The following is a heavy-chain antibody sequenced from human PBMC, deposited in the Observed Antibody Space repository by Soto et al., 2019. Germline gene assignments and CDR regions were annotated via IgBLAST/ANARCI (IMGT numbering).Heavy chain of an antibody. V-gene: IGHV2-5*02. Sequence: QITLKESGPALVKPTQTLTLTCTFSGFSLSTSGVGVGWLRQPPGKALEWLALIYWDDDKRYRPSLKSRLTITKXXSXDXGVLTMTNMDPVDTATYFCAHRRGLLATGQGWYFDFWGRGTLVTVSS. CDR2: IYWDDDK. CDR3: AHRRGLLATGQGWYFDF. CDR1: GFSLSTSGVG. J-gene: IGHJ2*01. D-gene: IGHD5-12*01.